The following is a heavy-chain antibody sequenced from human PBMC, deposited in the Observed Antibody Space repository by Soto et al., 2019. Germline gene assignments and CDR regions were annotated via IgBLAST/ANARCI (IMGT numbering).Heavy chain of an antibody. CDR1: GGSISSSDYY. J-gene: IGHJ3*02. CDR3: ARRQSTSWFHVAFAI. CDR2: IYYSGST. D-gene: IGHD6-13*01. Sequence: SETLSLTCAVSGGSISSSDYYWGWLRQPPGKGLEWIGSIYYSGSTYYNPSLTSRVTISVDTSKNQFSLKLSSVTAADTAVYYCARRQSTSWFHVAFAIWGQGTMVTVSS. V-gene: IGHV4-39*01.